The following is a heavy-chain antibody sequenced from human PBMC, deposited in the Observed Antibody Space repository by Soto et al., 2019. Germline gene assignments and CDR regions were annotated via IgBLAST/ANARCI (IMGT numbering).Heavy chain of an antibody. J-gene: IGHJ6*02. CDR1: GGSVSSGSYY. Sequence: PSETLSLTCTVSGGSVSSGSYYWSWIRQPPGKGLEWIGYIYYSGSTNYNLSLKSRVTISVDTSKNQFSLKLSSVTAADTAVYYCARYRYYDSSGSPSWRGMDVWGQGTTVTVS. CDR2: IYYSGST. CDR3: ARYRYYDSSGSPSWRGMDV. V-gene: IGHV4-61*01. D-gene: IGHD3-22*01.